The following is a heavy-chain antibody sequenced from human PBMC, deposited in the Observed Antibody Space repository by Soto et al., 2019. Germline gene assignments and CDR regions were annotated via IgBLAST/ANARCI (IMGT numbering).Heavy chain of an antibody. CDR1: GFTFSSYG. V-gene: IGHV3-33*01. Sequence: QVQLVESGGGVVQPGRSLRLSCAASGFTFSSYGMHWVRQAPGKGLEWVAGIWYDGSNKYYADSVKGRFTISRDNSKNKLYLKMNNLRAEATDVYYCARDRGQREYDYIWGRYRYGAFDIGGQGTMVTVSS. CDR3: ARDRGQREYDYIWGRYRYGAFDI. CDR2: IWYDGSNK. J-gene: IGHJ3*02. D-gene: IGHD3-16*02.